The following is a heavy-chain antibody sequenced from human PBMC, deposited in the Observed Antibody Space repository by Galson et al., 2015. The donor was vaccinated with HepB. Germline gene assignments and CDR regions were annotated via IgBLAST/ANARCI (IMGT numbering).Heavy chain of an antibody. CDR3: VRLVAGEAVAGGFDY. CDR2: IYPGDSDT. D-gene: IGHD6-19*01. Sequence: QSGAEVKKPGESLKISCKGSGYSFTSCWIGWVRQMPGKGLEWMGIIYPGDSDTRYSPSFQGQVTISADKSISTAYLQWSSLKASATAMYYCVRLVAGEAVAGGFDYWGQGTLVTVSS. CDR1: GYSFTSCW. J-gene: IGHJ4*02. V-gene: IGHV5-51*01.